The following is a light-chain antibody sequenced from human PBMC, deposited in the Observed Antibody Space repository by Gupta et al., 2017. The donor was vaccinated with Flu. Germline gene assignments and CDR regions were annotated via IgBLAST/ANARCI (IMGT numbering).Light chain of an antibody. V-gene: IGKV3-20*01. CDR2: GAS. CDR3: QQYGSSPRT. CDR1: QSVTSNY. J-gene: IGKJ1*01. Sequence: EIVLTQSPGTLSVSPGERATLSCRASQSVTSNYLAWYQQRPGQAPRLLIYGASSRATGIPDRFSGSGSGTDFTLTISRLEPEDFAVYYCQQYGSSPRTFGQGTXVEIK.